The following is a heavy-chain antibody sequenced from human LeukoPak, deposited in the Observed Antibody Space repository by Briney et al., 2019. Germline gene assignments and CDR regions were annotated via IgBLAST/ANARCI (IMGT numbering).Heavy chain of an antibody. CDR2: IYHSGST. V-gene: IGHV4-30-2*01. CDR3: ARARSSSPDAFDI. CDR1: GGSISSGGYY. D-gene: IGHD6-13*01. Sequence: SETLSLTCTVSGGSISSGGYYWSWIRQPPGKGLEWIGYIYHSGSTYYSPSLKSRVTISVDRSKNQFSLKLSSVTAADTAVYYCARARSSSPDAFDIWGQGTMVTVSS. J-gene: IGHJ3*02.